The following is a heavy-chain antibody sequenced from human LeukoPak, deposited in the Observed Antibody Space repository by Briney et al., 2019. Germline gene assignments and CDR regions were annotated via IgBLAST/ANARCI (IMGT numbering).Heavy chain of an antibody. J-gene: IGHJ5*02. D-gene: IGHD2-2*01. V-gene: IGHV1-69*13. CDR1: GGTFSSYA. CDR2: IIPIFGTA. CDR3: ARSDIVVVPAATWFDP. Sequence: GASVKVSCKASGGTFSSYAISWVRQAPGQGLEWMGGIIPIFGTANYAQKFQGRVTITADESTSIAYMELSSLRSEDTAVYYCARSDIVVVPAATWFDPWGQGTLVTVSS.